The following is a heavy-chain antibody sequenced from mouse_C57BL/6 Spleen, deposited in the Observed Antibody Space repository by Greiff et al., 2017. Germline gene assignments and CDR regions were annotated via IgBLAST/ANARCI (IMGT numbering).Heavy chain of an antibody. CDR3: ARDFTTVVATDYFDY. CDR2: ISYDGSN. CDR1: GYSITSGYY. D-gene: IGHD1-1*01. J-gene: IGHJ2*01. Sequence: DVQLQESGPGLVKPSQSLSLTCSVTGYSITSGYYWNWIRQFPGNKLEWMGYISYDGSNNYNPSLKNRISITRDTSKNQFFLKLNSVTTEDTATYYCARDFTTVVATDYFDYWGQGTTLTVSS. V-gene: IGHV3-6*01.